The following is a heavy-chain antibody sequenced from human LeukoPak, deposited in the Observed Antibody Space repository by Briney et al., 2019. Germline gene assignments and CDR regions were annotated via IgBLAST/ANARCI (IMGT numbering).Heavy chain of an antibody. J-gene: IGHJ6*03. CDR2: IRYDGSNK. D-gene: IGHD3-3*01. Sequence: PGGSLRLSCAASGFSLSSYWMSWVRQAPGKGLEWVTFIRYDGSNKYYADSVKGRFTISRGNSKNTLYLQMNSLRAEDTAVYYCAKGSKEVLFTRDHYMDVWGKGTTVTISS. CDR3: AKGSKEVLFTRDHYMDV. V-gene: IGHV3-30*02. CDR1: GFSLSSYW.